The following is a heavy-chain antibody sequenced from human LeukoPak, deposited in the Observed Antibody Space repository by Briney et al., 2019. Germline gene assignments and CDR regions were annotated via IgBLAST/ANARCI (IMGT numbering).Heavy chain of an antibody. Sequence: ASVKVSCKASGYTFTGYYMDWVRQAPGQGLEWVGWINPNAGGPNYAQKFQGGVTKTRDRSISTVYMQLRRLTPDDTAVYYWARDRTSSSHVDYGGQGTLVTVSS. D-gene: IGHD6-6*01. CDR2: INPNAGGP. V-gene: IGHV1-2*02. J-gene: IGHJ4*02. CDR3: ARDRTSSSHVDY. CDR1: GYTFTGYY.